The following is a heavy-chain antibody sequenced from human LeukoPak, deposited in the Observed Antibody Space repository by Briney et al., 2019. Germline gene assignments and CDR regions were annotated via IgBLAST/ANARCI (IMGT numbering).Heavy chain of an antibody. Sequence: GGSLRLSCSASGFTFSSYAMHWVRQAPGKGLEYVSAISSNGGSTYYADSVKGRLTISRDNSKNTLYLQMSSLRAEDTAVYYCVKDRGITMVRGVIGYYGMDVWGKGTTVTVSS. CDR2: ISSNGGST. D-gene: IGHD3-10*01. CDR1: GFTFSSYA. V-gene: IGHV3-64D*06. CDR3: VKDRGITMVRGVIGYYGMDV. J-gene: IGHJ6*04.